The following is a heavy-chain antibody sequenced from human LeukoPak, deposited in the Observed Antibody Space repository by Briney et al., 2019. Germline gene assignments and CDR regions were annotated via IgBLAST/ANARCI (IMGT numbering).Heavy chain of an antibody. J-gene: IGHJ4*02. CDR2: IYYNGNT. D-gene: IGHD3-22*01. V-gene: IGHV4-39*01. CDR3: GRLDDYDYSAW. CDR1: GASVSGSNYY. Sequence: SETLSLTCAVSGASVSGSNYYWGWIRQPPGKGLEWIGSIYYNGNTYYNPSLKSRVTISVDTSKNQFSLKLNSVTAADTAVYFCGRLDDYDYSAWWGQGILVTVSS.